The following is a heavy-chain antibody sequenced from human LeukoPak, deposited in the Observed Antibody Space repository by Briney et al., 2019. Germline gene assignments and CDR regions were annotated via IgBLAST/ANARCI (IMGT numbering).Heavy chain of an antibody. J-gene: IGHJ4*02. Sequence: PSETLSLTCTVSGGSISNYYWSWIRQPPGKGLEWIGYIYSSGSTNYNPSLKSRVTISVDKSKNQFSLRLSSVTAADTAVYYCARRLGSGFEDYWGQGTLATVSS. CDR3: ARRLGSGFEDY. D-gene: IGHD6-19*01. CDR1: GGSISNYY. V-gene: IGHV4-4*09. CDR2: IYSSGST.